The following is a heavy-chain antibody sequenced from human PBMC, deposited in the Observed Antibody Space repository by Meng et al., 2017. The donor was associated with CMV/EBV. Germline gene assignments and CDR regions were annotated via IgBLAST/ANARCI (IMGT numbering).Heavy chain of an antibody. J-gene: IGHJ4*02. CDR2: ISGSGGST. V-gene: IGHV3-23*01. Sequence: GESLKISCAASGFTFSSYAMSWVRQAPGKGLEWVSAISGSGGSTYYADSVKGRFTISRDNSKNTLYLQMNSLRAEDTAVYYCAKGGIQLWAQFDYWGQGTLDTVSS. CDR1: GFTFSSYA. D-gene: IGHD5-18*01. CDR3: AKGGIQLWAQFDY.